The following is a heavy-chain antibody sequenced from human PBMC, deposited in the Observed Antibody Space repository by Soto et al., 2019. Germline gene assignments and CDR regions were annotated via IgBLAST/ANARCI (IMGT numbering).Heavy chain of an antibody. CDR3: ASSSYYYDSSGYYPFDY. J-gene: IGHJ4*02. V-gene: IGHV4-59*01. Sequence: LSLTCTVSGGSISSYYWSWIRQPPGKGLEWIGYIYYSGSTNYNPSLKSRVTISVDTSKNQFSLKLSSVTAADTAVYYCASSSYYYDSSGYYPFDYWGQGTLVTVSS. CDR2: IYYSGST. CDR1: GGSISSYY. D-gene: IGHD3-22*01.